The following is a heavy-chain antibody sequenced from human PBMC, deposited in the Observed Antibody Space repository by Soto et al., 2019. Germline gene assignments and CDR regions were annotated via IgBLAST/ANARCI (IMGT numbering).Heavy chain of an antibody. V-gene: IGHV3-30*18. CDR3: AKEVLAAGQGWFDP. Sequence: GGALRLSCEASGFTFSTYGMHWVRQAPGKGLEWVAIISYDENTKYYADSLKGRFTISRDNSKNTLYLDINNVTPEDTAVYYCAKEVLAAGQGWFDPWGQGTLVTVSS. J-gene: IGHJ5*02. CDR2: ISYDENTK. D-gene: IGHD6-25*01. CDR1: GFTFSTYG.